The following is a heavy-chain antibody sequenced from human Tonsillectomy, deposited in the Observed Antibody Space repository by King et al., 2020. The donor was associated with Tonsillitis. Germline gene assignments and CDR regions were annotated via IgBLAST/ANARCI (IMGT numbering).Heavy chain of an antibody. Sequence: QLVQSGAEVKKPGASVKVSCKASGYTFTSYYMHWVRQAPGLGLEWMGIINPSGGSTSYAQKFQGRVTMTRDTSTSTVYMELSSLRSEDTAVYYCLLGSSSSSMYYGMDVWGQGTTVTVSS. J-gene: IGHJ6*02. V-gene: IGHV1-46*01. CDR1: GYTFTSYY. CDR2: INPSGGST. D-gene: IGHD6-6*01. CDR3: LLGSSSSSMYYGMDV.